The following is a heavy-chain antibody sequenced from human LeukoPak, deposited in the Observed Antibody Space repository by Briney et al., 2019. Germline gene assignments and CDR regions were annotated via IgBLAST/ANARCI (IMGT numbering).Heavy chain of an antibody. Sequence: PGRSLRLSCAASGFTFSSYGMHWVRQAPGKGLEWVAVIWDDGSNKYYADSVKGRFTISRDNSKNTLCLQMNSLRAENTAVYYCARDTGGYCSGGSCYPGDFDYWGQGTLVTVSS. D-gene: IGHD2-15*01. CDR2: IWDDGSNK. V-gene: IGHV3-33*01. J-gene: IGHJ4*02. CDR1: GFTFSSYG. CDR3: ARDTGGYCSGGSCYPGDFDY.